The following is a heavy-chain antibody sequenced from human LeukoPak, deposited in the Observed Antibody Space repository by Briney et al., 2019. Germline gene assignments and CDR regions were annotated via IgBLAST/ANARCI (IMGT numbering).Heavy chain of an antibody. J-gene: IGHJ4*02. CDR1: GGSISSSSYY. D-gene: IGHD2-15*01. V-gene: IGHV4-39*07. CDR2: IYYSGST. CDR3: AREPIGYCSGGSCYTVDY. Sequence: SPSETLSLTCTVSGGSISSSSYYWGWIRQPPGKGLERIGSIYYSGSTYYNPSLKSRVTISVDTSKNQFSLKLSSVTAADTAVYYCAREPIGYCSGGSCYTVDYWGQGTLVTVSS.